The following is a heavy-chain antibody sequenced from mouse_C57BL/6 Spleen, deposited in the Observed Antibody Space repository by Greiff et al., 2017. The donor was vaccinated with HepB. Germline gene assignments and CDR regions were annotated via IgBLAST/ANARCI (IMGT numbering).Heavy chain of an antibody. CDR3: TRDGDYGPYYFDY. CDR2: ISSGGDYI. V-gene: IGHV5-9-1*02. J-gene: IGHJ2*01. Sequence: EVQGVESGEGLVKPGGSLKLSCAASGFTFSSYAMSWVRQTPEKRLEWVAYISSGGDYIYYADTVKGRFTISRDNARNTLYLQMSSLKSEDTAMYYCTRDGDYGPYYFDYWGQGTTLTVSS. CDR1: GFTFSSYA. D-gene: IGHD2-13*01.